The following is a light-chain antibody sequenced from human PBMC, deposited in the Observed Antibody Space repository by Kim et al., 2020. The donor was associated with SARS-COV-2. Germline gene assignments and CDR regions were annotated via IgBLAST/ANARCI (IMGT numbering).Light chain of an antibody. CDR3: CSYAGSSTLV. V-gene: IGLV2-23*02. CDR1: STDIGSYNC. Sequence: QSALTQPASVSGSPGQSITISCTGTSTDIGSYNCVSWYQQHPDKAPKILIYEVDKRSSVVSNRFSASKSGNTASLTISGLQAEDEAHYHCCSYAGSSTLVFGGGTQLTVL. J-gene: IGLJ2*01. CDR2: EVD.